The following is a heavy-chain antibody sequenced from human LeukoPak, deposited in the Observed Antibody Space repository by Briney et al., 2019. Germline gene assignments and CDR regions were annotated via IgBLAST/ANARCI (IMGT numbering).Heavy chain of an antibody. CDR1: GYTFTSYD. V-gene: IGHV1-8*03. J-gene: IGHJ5*02. CDR2: MNPNSGNT. CDR3: ARGRYCSSTSCSLRTYNWFDP. D-gene: IGHD2-2*01. Sequence: ASVKVSCKASGYTFTSYDINWVRQATGQGLEWMGWMNPNSGNTGYAQKFQGRVTITRNTSISTAYMELSSLRSEDTAVYYCARGRYCSSTSCSLRTYNWFDPWGQGTLVTVSS.